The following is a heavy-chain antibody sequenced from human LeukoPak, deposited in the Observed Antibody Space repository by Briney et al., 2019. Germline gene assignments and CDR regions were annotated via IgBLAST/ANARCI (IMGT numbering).Heavy chain of an antibody. D-gene: IGHD3-22*01. CDR2: VNTNTGNP. V-gene: IGHV7-4-1*01. CDR1: GYTFTRNT. Sequence: PWASVKVSCTASGYTFTRNTINWVRQAPEQGLEWMGWVNTNTGNPTYAQGFTGRFVFSSDTSVSTAYLQIGSLKAEDTAVYYCMTNFDSSGYFGYWGQGTLVTVSS. CDR3: MTNFDSSGYFGY. J-gene: IGHJ4*02.